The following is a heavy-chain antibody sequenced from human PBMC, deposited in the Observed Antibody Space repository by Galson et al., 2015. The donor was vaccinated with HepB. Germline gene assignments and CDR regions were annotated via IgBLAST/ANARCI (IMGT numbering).Heavy chain of an antibody. J-gene: IGHJ5*02. CDR1: GFTFSSYA. V-gene: IGHV3-30*04. D-gene: IGHD6-19*01. CDR2: ISYDGSNK. CDR3: ARVLGQWLAEGGWFDP. Sequence: SLRLSCAASGFTFSSYAMHWVRQAPGKGLEWVAVISYDGSNKYYADSVKGRFTISRDNSKNTLYLQMNSLRAEDTAVYYWARVLGQWLAEGGWFDPWGQGTLVTVSS.